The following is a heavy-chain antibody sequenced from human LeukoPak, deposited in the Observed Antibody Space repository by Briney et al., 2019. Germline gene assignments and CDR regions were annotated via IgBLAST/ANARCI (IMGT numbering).Heavy chain of an antibody. J-gene: IGHJ4*02. Sequence: PGGSLRLSCAASGFTVSSNYMSWVRQAPGKGLEWVSVIYSGGSTYYADSVKGRFTISRDNSKNTLYLQMNSLRAEDTAVYYCARGRLPYYHGLYFDYWGQGTLVTVSS. CDR2: IYSGGST. CDR1: GFTVSSNY. D-gene: IGHD3-10*01. V-gene: IGHV3-66*01. CDR3: ARGRLPYYHGLYFDY.